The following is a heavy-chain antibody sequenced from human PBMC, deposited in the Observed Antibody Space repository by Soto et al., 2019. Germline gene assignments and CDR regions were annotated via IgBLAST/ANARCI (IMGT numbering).Heavy chain of an antibody. V-gene: IGHV3-53*04. CDR3: AGDRVVVSAIMTPSVGY. J-gene: IGHJ4*02. D-gene: IGHD2-21*01. CDR1: GFTVSSNY. Sequence: EVQLVESGGGLVQPGGSLRLSCAASGFTVSSNYMSWVRQAPGKGLEWVSVIYSGGSTYYADSVKGRFTISRHNSKNTLYIQMNSLSAEDTALYYCAGDRVVVSAIMTPSVGYWGQGTLVTVSS. CDR2: IYSGGST.